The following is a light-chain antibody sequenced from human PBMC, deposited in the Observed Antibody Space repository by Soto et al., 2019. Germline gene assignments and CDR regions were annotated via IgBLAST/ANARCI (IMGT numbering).Light chain of an antibody. CDR1: QSISSY. CDR2: AAS. Sequence: DIQMTQSPSSLSASVGDRVTITCRASQSISSYLNWYQQKPGKAPKLLIYAASSLQSGVPSRFSGSGSGTDFTLTISSLQPEDFATYYCQQRQSWPRTFGQGTKVDIK. V-gene: IGKV1-39*01. J-gene: IGKJ1*01. CDR3: QQRQSWPRT.